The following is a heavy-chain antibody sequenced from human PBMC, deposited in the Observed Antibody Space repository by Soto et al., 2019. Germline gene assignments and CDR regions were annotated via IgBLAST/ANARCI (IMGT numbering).Heavy chain of an antibody. V-gene: IGHV4-34*01. CDR2: INHSGST. Sequence: SETLSLTCGLYGGSFTAHYWTWIRQSPGKGLEWIGEINHSGSTNYNPSLKSRLTISVDTSKNQFSLMLSSMTAADTAVYYCTGGTNAIRGVTMSLDGFDIWGQGTVVTVSS. D-gene: IGHD3-10*01. J-gene: IGHJ3*02. CDR1: GGSFTAHY. CDR3: TGGTNAIRGVTMSLDGFDI.